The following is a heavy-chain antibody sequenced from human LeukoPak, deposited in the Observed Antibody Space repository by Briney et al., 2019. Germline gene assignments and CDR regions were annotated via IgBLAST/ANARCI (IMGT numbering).Heavy chain of an antibody. D-gene: IGHD6-6*01. V-gene: IGHV1-69*05. Sequence: SVKVSCKASGGTFSSYAISWVRQAPGQGLEWMGGIIPIFGTANYAQKFQGGVTITTDESTSTAYMELSSLRSEDTAVYYCARELGSSSAGFDYWGQGTLVTVSS. CDR2: IIPIFGTA. CDR1: GGTFSSYA. J-gene: IGHJ4*02. CDR3: ARELGSSSAGFDY.